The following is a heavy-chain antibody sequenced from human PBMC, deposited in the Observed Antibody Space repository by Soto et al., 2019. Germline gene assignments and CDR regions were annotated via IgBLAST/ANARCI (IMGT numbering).Heavy chain of an antibody. V-gene: IGHV4-61*05. CDR3: ARGREDFHAGSGPRWMWLAP. D-gene: IGHD3-3*01. CDR1: GGSISSSSYY. J-gene: IGHJ5*02. CDR2: ISISGNT. Sequence: TSETLSLTCTVSGGSISSSSYYWGWIRQPPGKGLEWIGYISISGNTDYSPSLESRATISADTSRNQFSLKLRSVNTADTAVYFCARGREDFHAGSGPRWMWLAPGAQGTLVTVSS.